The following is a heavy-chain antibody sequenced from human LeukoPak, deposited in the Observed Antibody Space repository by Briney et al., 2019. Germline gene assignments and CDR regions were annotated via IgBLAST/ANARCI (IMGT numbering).Heavy chain of an antibody. CDR1: GFTFSSYA. D-gene: IGHD2-2*01. Sequence: GGSLRLSCAASGFTFSSYAMHWVRQAPGKGQEWVAVISYDGSNKYYADSVKGRFTISRDDSKNTLYLQMNSLRAEDTAVYYCAREQNFVVVPAAGWFDPWGQGTLVTVSS. CDR2: ISYDGSNK. V-gene: IGHV3-30-3*01. CDR3: AREQNFVVVPAAGWFDP. J-gene: IGHJ5*02.